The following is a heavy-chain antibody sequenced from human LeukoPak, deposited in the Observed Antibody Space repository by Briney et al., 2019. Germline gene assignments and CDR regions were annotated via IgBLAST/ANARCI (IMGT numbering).Heavy chain of an antibody. CDR1: GGTFSSYA. CDR2: IIPIFGTA. V-gene: IGHV1-69*13. D-gene: IGHD1-1*01. Sequence: ASVKVSCKASGGTFSSYAISWVRQAPGQGLEWMGGIIPIFGTANYAQKLQGRVTITADESTSTAYMELSSLRSEDTAVYYCARDEGLLQPFDYWGQGTLVTVSS. CDR3: ARDEGLLQPFDY. J-gene: IGHJ4*02.